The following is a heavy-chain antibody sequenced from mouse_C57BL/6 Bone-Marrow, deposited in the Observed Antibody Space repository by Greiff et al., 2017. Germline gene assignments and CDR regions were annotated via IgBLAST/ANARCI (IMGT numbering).Heavy chain of an antibody. CDR3: TRGGYLKNDD. CDR1: GYTFTDYE. J-gene: IGHJ2*01. Sequence: QVQLQQSGAELVRPGASVTLSCKASGYTFTDYEMHWVQQTPVHGLEWIGAIDPETGGTAYNQKFKGKAILTADKSSSTAYMELRSLTSEDSAVYYCTRGGYLKNDDWGQGTTLTVSS. D-gene: IGHD1-3*01. V-gene: IGHV1-15*01. CDR2: IDPETGGT.